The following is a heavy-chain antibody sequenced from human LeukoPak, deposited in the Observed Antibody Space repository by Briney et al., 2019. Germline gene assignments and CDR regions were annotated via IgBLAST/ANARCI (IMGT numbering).Heavy chain of an antibody. CDR1: GFSFSTHW. Sequence: GGSLRLSCAASGFSFSTHWMYWVRQAPGKGLEWVANIKQDGSEKYYVDSVKGRFTISRDNAKNSLYLQMNSLRAEDTAVYYCARGSYGSGTHGVYYYYMDVWGKGTTVTISS. J-gene: IGHJ6*03. CDR3: ARGSYGSGTHGVYYYYMDV. CDR2: IKQDGSEK. D-gene: IGHD3-10*01. V-gene: IGHV3-7*01.